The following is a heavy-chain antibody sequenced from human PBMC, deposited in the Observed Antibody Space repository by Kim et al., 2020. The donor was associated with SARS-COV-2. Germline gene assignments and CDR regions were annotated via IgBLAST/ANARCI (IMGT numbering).Heavy chain of an antibody. Sequence: GGSLRLSCAASGFTFSNYIMHWVRQAPGKGLEWVSTISHFGATIYYADSVKGQFTISRDNSKSTLSLQMNSLRTEDTAVYYCASEGGTNSEFEYWGQGTLVTVAS. CDR1: GFTFSNYI. D-gene: IGHD1-26*01. CDR3: ASEGGTNSEFEY. CDR2: ISHFGATI. V-gene: IGHV3-30*01. J-gene: IGHJ4*02.